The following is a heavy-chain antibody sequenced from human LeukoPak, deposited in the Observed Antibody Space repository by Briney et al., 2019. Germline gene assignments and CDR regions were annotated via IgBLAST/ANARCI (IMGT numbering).Heavy chain of an antibody. CDR2: IYTSGST. CDR3: ARVYCSSTSCYGFDY. V-gene: IGHV4-4*07. Sequence: SETLSLTCTVSGGSISSYYWSWIRRPAGKGLEWIGRIYTSGSTNYNPSLKSRVTMSVDTSKNQFSLKLSSVTAADTAVYYCARVYCSSTSCYGFDYWGQGTLVTVSS. CDR1: GGSISSYY. J-gene: IGHJ4*02. D-gene: IGHD2-2*01.